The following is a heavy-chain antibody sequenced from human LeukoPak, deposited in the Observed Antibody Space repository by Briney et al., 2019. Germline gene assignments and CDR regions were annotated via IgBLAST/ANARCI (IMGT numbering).Heavy chain of an antibody. CDR1: GFTFSTYG. J-gene: IGHJ4*02. V-gene: IGHV3-30*03. Sequence: GGSLRLSCAASGFTFSTYGMHWVRHTPGKGLEWVAVLSYDGQIKYYADSVRGRFTISRDNSKNTLYLQMNSLRAEDTAVYYCAREELELPLLLDYWGQGTLVTVSS. CDR3: AREELELPLLLDY. D-gene: IGHD1-7*01. CDR2: LSYDGQIK.